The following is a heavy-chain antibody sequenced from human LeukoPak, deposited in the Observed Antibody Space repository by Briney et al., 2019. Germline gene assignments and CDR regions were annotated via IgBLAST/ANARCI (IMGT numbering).Heavy chain of an antibody. J-gene: IGHJ6*03. Sequence: SETLSLTSTVSGASISSSSYYWGWIRQPPRKGLEWIGKIYYSGSTNYNPSLKSRVTISVDTSKNQFSLKLSSVTAADTAVYYCAREAAAALPHYYYMDVWGKGTTVTVSS. D-gene: IGHD6-13*01. CDR3: AREAAAALPHYYYMDV. CDR2: IYYSGST. CDR1: GASISSSSYY. V-gene: IGHV4-61*01.